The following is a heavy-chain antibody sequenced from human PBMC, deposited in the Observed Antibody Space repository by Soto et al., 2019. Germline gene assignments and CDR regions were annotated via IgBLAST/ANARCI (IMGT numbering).Heavy chain of an antibody. CDR1: GFTFNYYA. V-gene: IGHV3-23*01. CDR2: VSGRGDIT. J-gene: IGHJ4*02. Sequence: EVQLLESGGGLAQPGGSLRLSCAASGFTFNYYAMSWVRQAPGKGLEWVSGVSGRGDITYSADSVKGRFSISRDNSKNSLFLQMNSLRVEDTALYYCVRDLGTSGGFYWGQGTLVIVSS. CDR3: VRDLGTSGGFY. D-gene: IGHD6-19*01.